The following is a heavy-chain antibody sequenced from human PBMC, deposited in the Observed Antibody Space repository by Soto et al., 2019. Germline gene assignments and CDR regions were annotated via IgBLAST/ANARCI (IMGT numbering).Heavy chain of an antibody. D-gene: IGHD6-19*01. Sequence: GGSLRLSCAASGFTFSSYSMNWVRQAPGKGLEWVSYISSSSSTIYYADSVKGRFTISRDNAKNSLYLQMNSLRDEDTAVYYCAREQWLVSYYYGMDVWGQGTTVTVSS. CDR3: AREQWLVSYYYGMDV. CDR2: ISSSSSTI. CDR1: GFTFSSYS. V-gene: IGHV3-48*02. J-gene: IGHJ6*02.